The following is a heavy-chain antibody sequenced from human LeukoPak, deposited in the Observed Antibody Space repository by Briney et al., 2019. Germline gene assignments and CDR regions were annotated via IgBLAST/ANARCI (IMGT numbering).Heavy chain of an antibody. CDR3: ANARRQLVRPDWVDY. J-gene: IGHJ4*02. D-gene: IGHD6-6*01. CDR1: GFTFSSYA. Sequence: GGSLRLSCAASGFTFSSYAMSWVRQAPGKGLEWVSAISGSGGSTYYADSVKGRFTISRDNSKNTLYLQMNSLRAEDTAVYYCANARRQLVRPDWVDYWGQGTLVTVSS. V-gene: IGHV3-23*01. CDR2: ISGSGGST.